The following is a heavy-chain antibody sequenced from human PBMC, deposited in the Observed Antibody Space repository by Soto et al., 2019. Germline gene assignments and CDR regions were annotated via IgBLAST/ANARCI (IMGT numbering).Heavy chain of an antibody. D-gene: IGHD6-19*01. CDR2: ISSSGSTI. Sequence: EVQLVESGGGLVQPGGSLRLSCAASGFTFSSYEMNWVRQAPGKGLEWVSYISSSGSTIYYADSVKGRFTISRDNAKNSLYLQMNSLRAEDTAVYYCARNPKAVAGPGDYYGMDVWGQGTTVTVSS. J-gene: IGHJ6*02. CDR3: ARNPKAVAGPGDYYGMDV. V-gene: IGHV3-48*03. CDR1: GFTFSSYE.